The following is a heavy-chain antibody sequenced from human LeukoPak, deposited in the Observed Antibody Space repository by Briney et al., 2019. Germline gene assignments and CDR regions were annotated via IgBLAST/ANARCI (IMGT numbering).Heavy chain of an antibody. V-gene: IGHV4-31*03. CDR2: IYYSGST. D-gene: IGHD3-3*01. Sequence: SETLSLTCTVSGGSISSGGYYWSWIRQHPGKGLEWIGYIYYSGSTYYNPSLKSRVTISVDTSKNQFSLKLSSVTAADTAVYYCARDQYSLFGVVAYMDVWGKGTTVTV. J-gene: IGHJ6*03. CDR1: GGSISSGGYY. CDR3: ARDQYSLFGVVAYMDV.